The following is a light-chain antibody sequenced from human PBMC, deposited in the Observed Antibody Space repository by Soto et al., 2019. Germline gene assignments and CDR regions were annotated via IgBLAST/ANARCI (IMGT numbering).Light chain of an antibody. Sequence: EIVLTQSPATLSLSPGERATLSCRASQSVSSYLAWYQQKPGQAPRLLIYDASNRATGIPARFSGSGSGTDFTLTIGSLETEDFAVYYCQQRSSWPLTFGGGTKVDIK. V-gene: IGKV3-11*01. CDR3: QQRSSWPLT. J-gene: IGKJ4*01. CDR1: QSVSSY. CDR2: DAS.